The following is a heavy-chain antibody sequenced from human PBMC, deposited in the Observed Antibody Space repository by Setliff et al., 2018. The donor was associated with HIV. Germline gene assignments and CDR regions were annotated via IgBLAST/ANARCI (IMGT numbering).Heavy chain of an antibody. CDR2: ISGYNGNT. J-gene: IGHJ3*02. CDR1: GYTFSSYG. CDR3: ARAPKRVYYYGSGAYLHDAFDI. Sequence: ASVKVSCKASGYTFSSYGISWVRQAPGQGLQWVGWISGYNGNTHYAQNVQGRVTMTTDTSTNTAYMDLRSLRSDDTAVYYCARAPKRVYYYGSGAYLHDAFDIWGQGTMVTVSS. V-gene: IGHV1-18*01. D-gene: IGHD3-10*01.